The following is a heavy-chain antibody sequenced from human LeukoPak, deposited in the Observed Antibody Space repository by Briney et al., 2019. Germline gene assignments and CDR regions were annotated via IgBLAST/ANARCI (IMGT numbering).Heavy chain of an antibody. Sequence: ASVKVSCKASGYTFTSYGISWVRQAPGQGLEWMGWISTYNGNTNYAQKLQGRVTMTTDTSTSTAYMELRSLRSDDTAVYYCARTGPPNQLHQFGAFDIWGQGTMVTASS. D-gene: IGHD2-2*01. J-gene: IGHJ3*02. CDR2: ISTYNGNT. CDR3: ARTGPPNQLHQFGAFDI. CDR1: GYTFTSYG. V-gene: IGHV1-18*01.